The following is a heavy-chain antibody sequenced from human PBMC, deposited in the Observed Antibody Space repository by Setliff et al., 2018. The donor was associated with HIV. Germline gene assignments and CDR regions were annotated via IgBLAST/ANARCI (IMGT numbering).Heavy chain of an antibody. CDR2: IYTSGTT. J-gene: IGHJ4*02. CDR1: GVSISGHF. V-gene: IGHV4-4*09. Sequence: TLSLTCFVSGVSISGHFWGWIRQPPGKGLEWIGYIYTSGTTEYNPSLDSRVTISVDTSRDQFSLNLRSVIAADTALYFCARLIHTGLLYFDYWGLGMLVTSPQ. CDR3: ARLIHTGLLYFDY. D-gene: IGHD2-8*02.